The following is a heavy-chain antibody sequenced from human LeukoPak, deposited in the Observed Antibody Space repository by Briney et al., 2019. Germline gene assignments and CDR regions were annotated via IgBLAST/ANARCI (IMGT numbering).Heavy chain of an antibody. CDR1: GGSISSGGYY. CDR3: ARAMHTAMAFWT. V-gene: IGHV4-31*03. J-gene: IGHJ4*02. Sequence: PSETLSLTCTVSGGSISSGGYYWSWIRQHPVKGLEWIGYIYYSGSTYYNPSLKSRVTISVDTSKNQFSLKLSSVTAADTAVYYCARAMHTAMAFWTWGQGTLVTVSS. CDR2: IYYSGST. D-gene: IGHD5-18*01.